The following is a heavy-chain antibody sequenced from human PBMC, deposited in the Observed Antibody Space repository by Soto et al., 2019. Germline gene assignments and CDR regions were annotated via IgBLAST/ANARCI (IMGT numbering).Heavy chain of an antibody. V-gene: IGHV1-69*13. D-gene: IGHD3-16*01. CDR2: IIPIFGTA. J-gene: IGHJ6*02. CDR3: ARDRRGGYYYYYGMDV. Sequence: GASVKVSCKASGCTFSSYAISWVRQAPGQGLEWMGGIIPIFGTANYAQKFQGRVTITADESTSTAYMELSSLRSEDTAVYYCARDRRGGYYYYYGMDVWGQGTTVTVSS. CDR1: GCTFSSYA.